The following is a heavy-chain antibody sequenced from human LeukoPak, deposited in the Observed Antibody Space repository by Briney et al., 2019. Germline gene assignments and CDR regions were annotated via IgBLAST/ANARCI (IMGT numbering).Heavy chain of an antibody. Sequence: SETLSLTCAVYGGSFSGYYWSWIRQPPGKGLEWIGEINHSGSTNYNPSLKSRVTISVDTSKNQFSLKLSSVTAADTAVYYCARTRGLRWSYFDYWGQGSLVTVSS. D-gene: IGHD4-23*01. V-gene: IGHV4-34*01. CDR3: ARTRGLRWSYFDY. CDR2: INHSGST. CDR1: GGSFSGYY. J-gene: IGHJ4*02.